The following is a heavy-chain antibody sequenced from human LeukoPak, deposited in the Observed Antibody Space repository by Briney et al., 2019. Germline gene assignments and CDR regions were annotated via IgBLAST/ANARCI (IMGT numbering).Heavy chain of an antibody. CDR1: GYTLTELS. CDR2: FDPEDGET. V-gene: IGHV1-24*01. CDR3: ASDFGLWGAFDI. Sequence: ASVKVSCKVSGYTLTELSMHWVRQAPGKGLEWMGGFDPEDGETIYAQKSQGRVTMTEDTSTDTAYMELSSLRSEDTAVYYCASDFGLWGAFDIWGQGTMVTVSS. D-gene: IGHD3/OR15-3a*01. J-gene: IGHJ3*02.